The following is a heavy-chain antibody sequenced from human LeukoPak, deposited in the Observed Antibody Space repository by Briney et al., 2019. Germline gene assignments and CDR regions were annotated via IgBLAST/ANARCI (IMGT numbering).Heavy chain of an antibody. V-gene: IGHV3-33*01. CDR2: IWHDGSSE. Sequence: GSLRLSCAASGLTFTTYSMHWVRQAPGQGREWVALIWHDGSSEYYAESVKGRFSISRDTSKNTVYLQMNSLRAEDTAMYHCARDRLSSSQNNYIDYWGQGTLVTVSS. J-gene: IGHJ4*02. CDR1: GLTFTTYS. CDR3: ARDRLSSSQNNYIDY. D-gene: IGHD6-13*01.